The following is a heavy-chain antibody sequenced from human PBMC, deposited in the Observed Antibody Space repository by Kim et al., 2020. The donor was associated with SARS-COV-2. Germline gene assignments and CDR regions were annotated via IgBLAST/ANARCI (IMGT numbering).Heavy chain of an antibody. CDR2: IYYSGST. D-gene: IGHD6-13*01. CDR1: GGSISSYY. Sequence: SETLSLTCTVSGGSISSYYWSWIRQPPGKGLEWIGYIYYSGSTNYNPSLKSRVTISVDTSKNQFSLKLSSVTAADTAVYYCARSKAAAGTFTWGQGTLVT. CDR3: ARSKAAAGTFT. J-gene: IGHJ5*02. V-gene: IGHV4-59*13.